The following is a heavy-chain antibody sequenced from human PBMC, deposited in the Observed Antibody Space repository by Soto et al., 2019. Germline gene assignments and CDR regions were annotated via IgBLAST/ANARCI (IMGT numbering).Heavy chain of an antibody. CDR1: GGSISSYY. V-gene: IGHV4-59*01. CDR3: ARAKGSIASAGTIWFDP. D-gene: IGHD6-13*01. CDR2: IYYSGST. Sequence: SETLSLTCTVSGGSISSYYWSRIRQPPGKGLEWIGYIYYSGSTNYNPSLKSRVTISVDTSKNQFSLKLSSVTAADTAVYYCARAKGSIASAGTIWFDPWGHGTLVTVSS. J-gene: IGHJ5*02.